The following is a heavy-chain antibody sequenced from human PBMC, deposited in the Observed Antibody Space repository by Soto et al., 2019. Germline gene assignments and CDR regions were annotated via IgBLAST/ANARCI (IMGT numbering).Heavy chain of an antibody. D-gene: IGHD3-16*01. Sequence: VQLVESGGGLVKPGGSLRLSCAASGFTFSNAWMSWVRQAPGKGLEWVGRIKSKTDGGTTDYAAPVKGRFTISRDDSKNTLYLQMNSLKTEDTAVYYCTTDGEGELWYAFDIWGQGTMVTVSS. J-gene: IGHJ3*02. V-gene: IGHV3-15*01. CDR1: GFTFSNAW. CDR3: TTDGEGELWYAFDI. CDR2: IKSKTDGGTT.